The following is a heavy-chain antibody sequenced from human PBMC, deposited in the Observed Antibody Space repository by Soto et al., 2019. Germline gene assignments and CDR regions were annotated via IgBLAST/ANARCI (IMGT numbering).Heavy chain of an antibody. J-gene: IGHJ4*02. CDR2: INHSGST. V-gene: IGHV4-34*01. D-gene: IGHD5-18*01. CDR3: ARTWIQLWSRGNFDY. Sequence: PSETLSLTCAVYGGSFSGYYWSWIRQPPGKGLEWIGEINHSGSTNYNPSLKSRVTISVDTSKNQFSLKLSSVTAADTAVYYCARTWIQLWSRGNFDYWGQGTLVTVSS. CDR1: GGSFSGYY.